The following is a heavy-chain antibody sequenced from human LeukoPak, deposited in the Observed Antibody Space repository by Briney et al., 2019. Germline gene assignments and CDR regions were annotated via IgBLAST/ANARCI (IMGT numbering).Heavy chain of an antibody. CDR1: GYTFTSYD. D-gene: IGHD3-9*01. V-gene: IGHV1-8*01. Sequence: ASVKVSCKASGYTFTSYDINWVRQATGQGLEWMGWMNPNSGDSGYAQKFQGRVTMTRNTSISTAYMELSSLRSDDTAVYYCARLRDDLLTGYAILDYWGQGTLVTVYS. CDR3: ARLRDDLLTGYAILDY. CDR2: MNPNSGDS. J-gene: IGHJ4*02.